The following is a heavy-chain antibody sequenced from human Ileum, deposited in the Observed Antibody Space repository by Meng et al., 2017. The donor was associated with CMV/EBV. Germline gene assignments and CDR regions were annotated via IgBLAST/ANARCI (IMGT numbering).Heavy chain of an antibody. V-gene: IGHV5-51*01. Sequence: SGYTFPSSWIGWVRQRPGKGLELVGIINPVDSETRYRPSFQGQVTISADKSITTAYLQWNSLKASDSAMYYCARQGCTTTSCHTIESWGQGTLVTVSS. CDR3: ARQGCTTTSCHTIES. J-gene: IGHJ4*02. CDR1: GYTFPSSW. D-gene: IGHD2-2*01. CDR2: INPVDSET.